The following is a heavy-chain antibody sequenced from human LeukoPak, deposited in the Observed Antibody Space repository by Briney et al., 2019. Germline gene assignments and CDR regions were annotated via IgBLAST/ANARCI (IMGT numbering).Heavy chain of an antibody. Sequence: ASVKVSCKASGYTFTSYYMHWVRQAPGQGLEWMGIINPSGGSTSYAQKFQGRVTMTRDTSTSTVYMELSSLRSEDTAVYYCARVLYDFWSGTDRYFDYWGQGTLVTVS. J-gene: IGHJ4*02. CDR2: INPSGGST. CDR1: GYTFTSYY. D-gene: IGHD3-3*01. V-gene: IGHV1-46*03. CDR3: ARVLYDFWSGTDRYFDY.